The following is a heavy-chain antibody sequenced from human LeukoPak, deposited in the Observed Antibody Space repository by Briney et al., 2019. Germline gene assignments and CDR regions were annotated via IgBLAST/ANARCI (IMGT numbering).Heavy chain of an antibody. CDR3: AIFSVEMATIDAFDI. D-gene: IGHD5-24*01. CDR1: GYTFTGYY. V-gene: IGHV1-2*02. CDR2: INPNSGGT. Sequence: ASVKVSCKASGYTFTGYYMHWVRQAPGQGLEWMGWINPNSGGTNYAQKFQGRVTMTRDTSISTAYMELSRLRSDDTAVYYCAIFSVEMATIDAFDIWGQGTMVTVSS. J-gene: IGHJ3*02.